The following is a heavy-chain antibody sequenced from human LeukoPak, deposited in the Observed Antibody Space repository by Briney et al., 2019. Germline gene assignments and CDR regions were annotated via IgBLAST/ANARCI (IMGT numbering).Heavy chain of an antibody. Sequence: SETLSLTCTVSGGSISGYYWSWIRQPPGKGLEWIGYIYSSGTTNYNPSLKSQITISLDTSKNQFSLKLSSVTAADTAVYYCATSFTARVPVAFDIWGQGTMVTVS. J-gene: IGHJ3*02. V-gene: IGHV4-59*01. CDR2: IYSSGTT. CDR3: ATSFTARVPVAFDI. CDR1: GGSISGYY. D-gene: IGHD2-8*02.